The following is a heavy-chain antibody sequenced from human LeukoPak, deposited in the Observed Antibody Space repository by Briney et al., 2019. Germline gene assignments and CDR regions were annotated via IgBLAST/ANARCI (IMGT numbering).Heavy chain of an antibody. CDR3: ARDRDYDIFTGYYLAY. CDR1: GFTFSTYA. Sequence: GGSLRLSCAASGFTFSTYAMHWVRQAPGKGLEWVALIWSDGSNKYYADSVKGRFTISRDNSKNTLYLQMISLRAEDTAVYYCARDRDYDIFTGYYLAYWGQGTLVTVSS. D-gene: IGHD3-9*01. V-gene: IGHV3-33*08. J-gene: IGHJ4*02. CDR2: IWSDGSNK.